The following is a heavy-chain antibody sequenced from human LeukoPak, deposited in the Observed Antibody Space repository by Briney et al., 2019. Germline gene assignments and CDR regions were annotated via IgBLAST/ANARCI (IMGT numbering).Heavy chain of an antibody. D-gene: IGHD4-17*01. J-gene: IGHJ6*03. CDR3: AKDYGDYLRFTGYYYYYYYMDV. Sequence: ASVTVSCTASGYTFTVYYMHWVRQAPGQGLEWMGIINPSGGSTSYAQKFQGRVTITRDTSTSTVYMELSSLRSEDTAVYYCAKDYGDYLRFTGYYYYYYYMDVWGKGTTVTISS. CDR1: GYTFTVYY. V-gene: IGHV1-46*01. CDR2: INPSGGST.